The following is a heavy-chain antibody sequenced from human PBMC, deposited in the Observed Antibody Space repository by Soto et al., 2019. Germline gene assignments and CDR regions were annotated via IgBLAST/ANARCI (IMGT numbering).Heavy chain of an antibody. Sequence: ASVKVSCKASGYTFTSYGISWVRQAPGQGLEWMGWISAYNGNTNYAQKLQGRVTMTTDTSTSTAYMELRSLRSDDTAVYYCARDYYQSLWSPSSSWYKYYYMDVWGKGTTVTVSS. V-gene: IGHV1-18*01. CDR3: ARDYYQSLWSPSSSWYKYYYMDV. D-gene: IGHD6-13*01. J-gene: IGHJ6*03. CDR1: GYTFTSYG. CDR2: ISAYNGNT.